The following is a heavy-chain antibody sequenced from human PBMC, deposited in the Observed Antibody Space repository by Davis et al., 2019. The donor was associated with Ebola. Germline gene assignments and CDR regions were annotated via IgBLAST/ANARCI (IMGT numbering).Heavy chain of an antibody. CDR3: ARLNDSSGYYFDY. CDR1: GGSISSYY. V-gene: IGHV4-59*01. CDR2: IYYSGST. J-gene: IGHJ4*02. Sequence: PSETLSLTCTVSGGSISSYYWSWIWQPPGKGLEWIGYIYYSGSTNYNPSLKSRVTISVDTSKNQFSLKLSSVTAADTAVYYCARLNDSSGYYFDYWGQGTLVTVSS. D-gene: IGHD3-22*01.